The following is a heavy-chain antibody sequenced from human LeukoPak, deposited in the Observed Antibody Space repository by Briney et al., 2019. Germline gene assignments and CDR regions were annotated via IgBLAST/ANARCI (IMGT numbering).Heavy chain of an antibody. Sequence: GGSLRLSCAASGFTFSNYAMNWVRQAPGKGLEWVSTISNSGGSTYNADSVKGRFTISRDNSKSTLYLQMNSLRAEDTAVYYCARSYYYDSSGYFDYWGQGTLVTVSS. CDR3: ARSYYYDSSGYFDY. D-gene: IGHD3-22*01. V-gene: IGHV3-23*01. CDR2: ISNSGGST. CDR1: GFTFSNYA. J-gene: IGHJ4*02.